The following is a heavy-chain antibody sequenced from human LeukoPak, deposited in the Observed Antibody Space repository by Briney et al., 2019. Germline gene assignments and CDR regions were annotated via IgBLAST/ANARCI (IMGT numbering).Heavy chain of an antibody. J-gene: IGHJ6*03. CDR2: ISSSSYI. CDR3: ARDWGKGYYYYMDV. V-gene: IGHV3-21*01. CDR1: GFTFSSYS. D-gene: IGHD3-16*01. Sequence: GGSLRLSCAASGFTFSSYSMNWVRQAPGKGLEGVSSISSSSYIYYSDSVMGRFTISRDNAKNSLYLQMNSLRAEDTAVYYCARDWGKGYYYYMDVWGKGTTVTVSS.